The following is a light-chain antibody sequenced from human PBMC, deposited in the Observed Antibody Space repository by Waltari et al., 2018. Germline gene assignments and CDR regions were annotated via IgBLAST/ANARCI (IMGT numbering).Light chain of an antibody. J-gene: IGLJ2*01. CDR1: ALAQQY. V-gene: IGLV3-25*03. CDR2: KEN. Sequence: SYELTQPPSVSVSPGQTARITCSGHALAQQYAYGYQQKPGQAPMLLIYKENERPSGIPERFSGSSSGTTVTLTISGVQAEDEADYYCQSEVNSRTYAILFGGGTKVTVL. CDR3: QSEVNSRTYAIL.